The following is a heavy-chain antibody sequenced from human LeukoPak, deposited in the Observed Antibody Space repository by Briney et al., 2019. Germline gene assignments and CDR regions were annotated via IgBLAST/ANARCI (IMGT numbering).Heavy chain of an antibody. V-gene: IGHV3-48*02. CDR1: GFTFSSYS. CDR2: VSSSGATI. Sequence: GGSLRLSCAASGFTFSSYSMNWVRQAPGKGLEWVSCVSSSGATIYYADSVKGRFTISRDNAKNSLYLRMNSLRDEDTAVYYCARAFPYFDYWGQGTLVTVSS. J-gene: IGHJ4*02. CDR3: ARAFPYFDY.